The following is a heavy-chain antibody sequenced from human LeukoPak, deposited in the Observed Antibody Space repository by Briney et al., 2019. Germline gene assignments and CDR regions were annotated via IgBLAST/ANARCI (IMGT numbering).Heavy chain of an antibody. CDR3: ARGASIVGADDDAFDI. J-gene: IGHJ3*02. Sequence: GGSLRLSCAASGFTFSDYYMSWIRQAPGRGLEWVSYISSSGSTIYYADSVKGRFTISRDNAKNSLYLQMNSLRAEDTAVYYCARGASIVGADDDAFDIWGQGTMVTVSS. CDR1: GFTFSDYY. V-gene: IGHV3-11*04. CDR2: ISSSGSTI. D-gene: IGHD1-26*01.